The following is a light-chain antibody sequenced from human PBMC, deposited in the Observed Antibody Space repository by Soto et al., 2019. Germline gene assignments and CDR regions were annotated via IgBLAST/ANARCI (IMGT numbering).Light chain of an antibody. Sequence: EIVLTQSPGTLSLSPGDRATLSCRASQSVSSSYLAWYQQKPGQAPSLLIYGASNRATGIPDRFSGGGSGTDFTLTISRLEPEDFAVYYCQQYGKSAMFTFGQGTKREIK. CDR1: QSVSSSY. J-gene: IGKJ2*01. CDR2: GAS. CDR3: QQYGKSAMFT. V-gene: IGKV3-20*01.